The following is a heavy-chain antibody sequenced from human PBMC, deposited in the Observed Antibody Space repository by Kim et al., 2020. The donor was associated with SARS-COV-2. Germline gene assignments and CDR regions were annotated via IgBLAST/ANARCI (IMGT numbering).Heavy chain of an antibody. Sequence: GGSLRLSCAASGFTFSSYSMNWVRQAPGKGLEWVSSISSSSSYIYYADSVKGRFTISRDNAKNSLYLQMNSLRAEDTAVYYCARGEDDYVWGSYREGGGFDYWGQGTLVTVSS. CDR2: ISSSSSYI. CDR1: GFTFSSYS. CDR3: ARGEDDYVWGSYREGGGFDY. V-gene: IGHV3-21*01. D-gene: IGHD3-16*02. J-gene: IGHJ4*02.